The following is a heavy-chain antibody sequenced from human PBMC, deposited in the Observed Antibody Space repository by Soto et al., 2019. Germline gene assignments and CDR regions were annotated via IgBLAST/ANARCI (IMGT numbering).Heavy chain of an antibody. CDR2: IYYRGNA. J-gene: IGHJ4*02. CDR3: ARLEGLATISYYFDF. CDR1: DDSINSDKYY. Sequence: SETLSLTCSVPDDSINSDKYYWGWVRQPPGKGLEWIGSIYYRGNAYYNPSLQTRVTISLDKSKSQFSLKLNSVTAADSAVYFCARLEGLATISYYFDFWGPGALVTVSS. D-gene: IGHD5-12*01. V-gene: IGHV4-39*01.